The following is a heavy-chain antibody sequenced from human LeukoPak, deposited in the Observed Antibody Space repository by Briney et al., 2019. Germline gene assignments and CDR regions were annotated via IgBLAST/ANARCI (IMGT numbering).Heavy chain of an antibody. V-gene: IGHV6-1*01. J-gene: IGHJ4*02. Sequence: SQTLSLTCAVSGDSVSSSSAVWNWIRQSPSRGLEWLGRTYYRSKWHNEYAESVKSRISITSDTTKNQFSLQLNSVTPEDTAEYFCAGTTDYSSFLAFWGQGTLVTVSS. D-gene: IGHD4-11*01. CDR2: TYYRSKWHN. CDR1: GDSVSSSSAV. CDR3: AGTTDYSSFLAF.